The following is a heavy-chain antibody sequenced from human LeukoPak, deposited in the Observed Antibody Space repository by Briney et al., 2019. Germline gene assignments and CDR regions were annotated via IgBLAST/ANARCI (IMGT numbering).Heavy chain of an antibody. CDR2: IYYSGST. CDR1: GGSISSYY. J-gene: IGHJ3*02. Sequence: SETLSLTCTVSGGSISSYYWSWIRQPPGKGLEWIGYIYYSGSTNYNPSLKSRVTISVDTSKNQFSLKLSSVTAADTAVYYCARDSVDTAMVVAFDIWGQGTMVTVSS. V-gene: IGHV4-59*01. CDR3: ARDSVDTAMVVAFDI. D-gene: IGHD5-18*01.